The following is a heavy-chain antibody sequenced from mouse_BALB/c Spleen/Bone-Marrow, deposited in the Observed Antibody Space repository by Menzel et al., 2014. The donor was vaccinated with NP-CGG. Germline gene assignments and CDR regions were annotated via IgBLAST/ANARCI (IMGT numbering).Heavy chain of an antibody. CDR2: IYPGDGET. D-gene: IGHD2-1*01. CDR1: GYTFTSYW. Sequence: QVQLQQSGAELARPGASVKLSCKPSGYTFTSYWMQWVQQRPGQGLQWIGAIYPGDGETRYTQKFRGKATLTADKSSNAEYSLLGSLTSEDFAVYVCASPYGNYDAMYCWDQRTSVTVSS. J-gene: IGHJ4*01. V-gene: IGHV1-87*01. CDR3: ASPYGNYDAMYC.